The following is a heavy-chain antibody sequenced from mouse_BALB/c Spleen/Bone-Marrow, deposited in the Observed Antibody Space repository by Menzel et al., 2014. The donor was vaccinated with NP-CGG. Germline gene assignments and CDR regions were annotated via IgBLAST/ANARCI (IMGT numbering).Heavy chain of an antibody. J-gene: IGHJ4*01. CDR3: ARDRAYYRYDGYYYAMDY. Sequence: VQLKDSGGGLVKPGGSLKLSCAASGFTFSDYYMYWVRQTPEKRLEWVAIISDGGSYTYYPDSVKGRFTISRDNAKNNLYLQMSSLKSDDTAMYYCARDRAYYRYDGYYYAMDYWGQGTSVTVSS. CDR1: GFTFSDYY. CDR2: ISDGGSYT. D-gene: IGHD2-14*01. V-gene: IGHV5-4*02.